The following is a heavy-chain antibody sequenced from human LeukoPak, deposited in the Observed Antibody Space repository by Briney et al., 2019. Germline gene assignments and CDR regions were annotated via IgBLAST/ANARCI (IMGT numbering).Heavy chain of an antibody. Sequence: SVTLCCKASGGTFSSYAISWVRQAPGQGLEWMGGIIPIFGTANYAQKFQGRVTITADKSTSTAYMELSSLRSEDTAVYYCATSNPIAARPDDQNSDYWGQRTLVTVSS. CDR3: ATSNPIAARPDDQNSDY. CDR1: GGTFSSYA. J-gene: IGHJ4*02. V-gene: IGHV1-69*06. CDR2: IIPIFGTA. D-gene: IGHD6-6*01.